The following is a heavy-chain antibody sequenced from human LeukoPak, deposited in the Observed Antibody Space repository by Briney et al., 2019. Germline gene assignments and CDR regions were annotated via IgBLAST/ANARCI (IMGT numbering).Heavy chain of an antibody. D-gene: IGHD3-10*01. V-gene: IGHV1-24*01. J-gene: IGHJ6*02. Sequence: SVTVSCKVSGYTLTELSIHWVRLAPGKGLEWMGGFDPEDGETIYAQKFQGRVTMTEDTSTDTAYMELSSLRSEDTAVYYCVTLGWFGEAYGMDVWGQGPADPVSS. CDR1: GYTLTELS. CDR3: VTLGWFGEAYGMDV. CDR2: FDPEDGET.